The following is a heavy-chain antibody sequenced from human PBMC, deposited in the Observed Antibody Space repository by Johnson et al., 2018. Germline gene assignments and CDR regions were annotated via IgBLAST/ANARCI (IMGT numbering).Heavy chain of an antibody. D-gene: IGHD4-17*01. V-gene: IGHV3-23*04. Sequence: VQLVQSGGGLVQPGGSLRLSCAASGFTFNSYAMSWVRQAPGKGLEWVSGISGSGGSTYYADSVKGRFTIPRDKTKNTLYLQMNSLRAEATAVYYCAKGMTTVTTGGVAFDIWGQGTMVTVSS. CDR1: GFTFNSYA. CDR3: AKGMTTVTTGGVAFDI. CDR2: ISGSGGST. J-gene: IGHJ3*02.